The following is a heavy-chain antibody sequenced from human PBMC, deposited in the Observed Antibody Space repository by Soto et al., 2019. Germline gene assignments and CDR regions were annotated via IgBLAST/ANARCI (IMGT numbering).Heavy chain of an antibody. Sequence: GSLRLSCAASGFTLSTYDMHWHDMHWVRQATGKGLEWVAALSYAGDTYYPGSVKGRFTVSRESAKNSLYLQMNSLTAGDTAVYYCARKSVATSGNYYYYMDVWGKGTTVTVSS. CDR3: ARKSVATSGNYYYYMDV. V-gene: IGHV3-13*01. CDR2: LSYAGDT. J-gene: IGHJ6*03. D-gene: IGHD5-12*01. CDR1: GFTLSTYDMHWHD.